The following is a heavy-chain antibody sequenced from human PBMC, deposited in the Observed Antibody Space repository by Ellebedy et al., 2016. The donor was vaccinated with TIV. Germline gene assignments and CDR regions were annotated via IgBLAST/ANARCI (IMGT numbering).Heavy chain of an antibody. V-gene: IGHV1-69*04. D-gene: IGHD6-13*01. CDR3: ARAFDSGYSSFPT. Sequence: AASVKVSCKASGYTFTSYDINWVRQATGQGLEWMGRIIPILGIANYAQKFQGRVTITADKSTSTAYMELSSLRSEDTAVYYCARAFDSGYSSFPTWGQGTLVTVSS. CDR2: IIPILGIA. CDR1: GYTFTSYD. J-gene: IGHJ4*02.